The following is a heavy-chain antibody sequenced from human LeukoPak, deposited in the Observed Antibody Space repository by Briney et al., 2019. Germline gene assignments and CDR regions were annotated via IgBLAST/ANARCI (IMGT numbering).Heavy chain of an antibody. CDR1: GFTFSTYG. Sequence: GGSLRLSCAASGFTFSTYGMHWVRQAPGKGLEWVAVIWYDGSNKYYADSVKGRFTISRDNSKNTLYLQMNSLRAEDTAIYYCAKNGDRRVGPTASFDYWGQGTLVSVSS. CDR2: IWYDGSNK. V-gene: IGHV3-30*02. J-gene: IGHJ4*02. CDR3: AKNGDRRVGPTASFDY. D-gene: IGHD1-26*01.